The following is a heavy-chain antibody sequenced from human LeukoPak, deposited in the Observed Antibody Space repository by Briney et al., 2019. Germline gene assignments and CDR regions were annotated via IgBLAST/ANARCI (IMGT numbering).Heavy chain of an antibody. Sequence: SETLSPTCAVYGGSFSGYYWSWIRQPPGKGLEWIGEINHSGSTNYNPSLKSRVTISVDTSKNQFSLKLSSVTAADTAVYYCARHKGAQYFDYWGQGSLVTVSS. V-gene: IGHV4-34*01. J-gene: IGHJ4*02. CDR1: GGSFSGYY. CDR3: ARHKGAQYFDY. CDR2: INHSGST. D-gene: IGHD2/OR15-2a*01.